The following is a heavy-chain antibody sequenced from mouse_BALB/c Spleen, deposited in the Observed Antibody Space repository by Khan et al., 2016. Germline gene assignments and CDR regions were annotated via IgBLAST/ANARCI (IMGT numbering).Heavy chain of an antibody. CDR3: VRQTYYGNYDY. CDR2: IRSKSNNYAT. D-gene: IGHD2-10*01. Sequence: EVQLVESGGGLVQPKGSLKLSCAASGFTFNTYAMNWVRQAPGKGLEWVARIRSKSNNYATYYADSVKDRFTISRDDSQSMLYLQMNNLKTEDTAMSYCVRQTYYGNYDYWGQGSTLTVSS. J-gene: IGHJ2*01. V-gene: IGHV10-1*02. CDR1: GFTFNTYA.